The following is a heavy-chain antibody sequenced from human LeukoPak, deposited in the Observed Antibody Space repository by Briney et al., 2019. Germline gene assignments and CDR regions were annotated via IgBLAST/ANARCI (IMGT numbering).Heavy chain of an antibody. CDR2: IYYSGST. Sequence: PSETLSLTCNVSGGSINYYYWTWIRQPPGKGLEWIGYIYYSGSTNYNSSLKSRVTMLVDTSKNQVSLKMTSVTAADTAVYYCARLPLTGCTKFDPWGQGTLVTVSS. J-gene: IGHJ5*02. V-gene: IGHV4-59*08. CDR1: GGSINYYY. D-gene: IGHD3-9*01. CDR3: ARLPLTGCTKFDP.